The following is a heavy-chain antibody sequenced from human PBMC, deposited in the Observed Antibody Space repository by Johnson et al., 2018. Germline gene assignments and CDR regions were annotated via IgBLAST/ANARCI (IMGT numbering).Heavy chain of an antibody. Sequence: QLVESGGGVVQPGRSLRLSCAASGFTFSSYAMHWVRQAPGKGLEWVAVISYDGSNKYYADSVKGRFTISRDNSKNTLYLQMNSLRAEDTAVFYCARESSGIAAGGTEYFQHWGQGTLVTVSS. CDR2: ISYDGSNK. V-gene: IGHV3-30-3*01. CDR3: ARESSGIAAGGTEYFQH. J-gene: IGHJ1*01. CDR1: GFTFSSYA. D-gene: IGHD6-13*01.